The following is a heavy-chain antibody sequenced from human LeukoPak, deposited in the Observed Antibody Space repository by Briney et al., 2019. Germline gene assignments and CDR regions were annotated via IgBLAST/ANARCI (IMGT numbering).Heavy chain of an antibody. CDR2: MRSDGSTK. V-gene: IGHV3-30*02. CDR3: AKGYDSSGYYLDY. D-gene: IGHD3-22*01. J-gene: IGHJ4*02. Sequence: PGGSLRLSCAASGFSFSSYGMHWVRQAPGKGLEWVAYMRSDGSTKYYADSVKGRFTISRDNSKKTLYLQMNSLRPEDTAVYYCAKGYDSSGYYLDYRGQGTLVTVSP. CDR1: GFSFSSYG.